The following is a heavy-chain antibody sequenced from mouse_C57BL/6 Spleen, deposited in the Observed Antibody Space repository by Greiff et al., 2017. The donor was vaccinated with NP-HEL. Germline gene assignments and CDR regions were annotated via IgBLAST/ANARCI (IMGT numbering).Heavy chain of an antibody. CDR3: ARYYGSSLWYFDY. D-gene: IGHD1-1*01. V-gene: IGHV1-52*01. CDR1: GYTFTSYW. J-gene: IGHJ2*01. Sequence: QVQLQQPGAELVRPGSSVKLSCKASGYTFTSYWMHWVKQRPIQGLEWIGNIDPSDSETHYNQKFKDKATLTVDKSSSTAYMQLSSLPSEDSAVYYCARYYGSSLWYFDYWGQGTTLTVSS. CDR2: IDPSDSET.